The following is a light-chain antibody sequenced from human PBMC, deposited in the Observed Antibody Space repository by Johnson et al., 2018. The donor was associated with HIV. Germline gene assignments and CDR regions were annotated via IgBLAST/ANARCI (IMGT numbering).Light chain of an antibody. J-gene: IGLJ1*01. CDR3: GTWDSSLSAYV. V-gene: IGLV1-51*02. CDR2: ENN. Sequence: QSVLTQPPSVSAAPGQKVTISCSGSSSNIGNNYVSWYQQVPGTAPKLLIYENNKRPSGIPDRFSGSKSGASATLGITGLQTEDEAEYYCGTWDSSLSAYVLGTGTKVTVL. CDR1: SSNIGNNY.